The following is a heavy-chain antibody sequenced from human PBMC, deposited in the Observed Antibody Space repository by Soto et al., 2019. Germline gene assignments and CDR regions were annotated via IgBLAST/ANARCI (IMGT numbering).Heavy chain of an antibody. CDR1: GFTFTSSA. CDR3: ARADYGANWFDP. V-gene: IGHV1-58*01. J-gene: IGHJ5*02. Sequence: GASVKVSCKAFGFTFTSSAVQWVRQARGQRLEWIGWIVVGSGNTNYAQKFQERVTMTRDTSTSTVCMELSSLRSEDTAVYYCARADYGANWFDPWGQGTLVTVSS. D-gene: IGHD3-10*01. CDR2: IVVGSGNT.